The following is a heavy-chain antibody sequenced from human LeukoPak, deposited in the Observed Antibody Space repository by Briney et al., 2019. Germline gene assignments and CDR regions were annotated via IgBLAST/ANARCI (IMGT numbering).Heavy chain of an antibody. D-gene: IGHD3-3*01. CDR1: GGSISSYY. Sequence: PSETLSLTCTVSGGSISSYYWSWIRQPPGKGLEWIGYIYYSGSTNYNPSLKSRVTISVDTSKNQFSLKLSSVTAADTAVYYCARDHPYYDFWSGYYRPGGLDYWGQGTLVTVSS. CDR2: IYYSGST. J-gene: IGHJ4*02. CDR3: ARDHPYYDFWSGYYRPGGLDY. V-gene: IGHV4-59*01.